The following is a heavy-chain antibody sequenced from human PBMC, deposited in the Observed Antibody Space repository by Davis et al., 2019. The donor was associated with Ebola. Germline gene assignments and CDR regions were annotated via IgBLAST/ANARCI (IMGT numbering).Heavy chain of an antibody. CDR2: ISYDGSNK. CDR1: GFTFSSYA. J-gene: IGHJ6*02. D-gene: IGHD1-14*01. CDR3: AAGMSSSYYYYYAMDV. V-gene: IGHV3-30*01. Sequence: PGGSLRLSCAASGFTFSSYAMHWVRQAPGKGLEWVAVISYDGSNKYYADSVKGRFTISRDNSKNTLYLQMNSLRAEDTAVYYCAAGMSSSYYYYYAMDVWGQGTTVTVSS.